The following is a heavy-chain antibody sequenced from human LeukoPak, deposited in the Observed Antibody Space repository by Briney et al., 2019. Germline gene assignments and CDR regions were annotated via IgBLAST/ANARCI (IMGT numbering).Heavy chain of an antibody. J-gene: IGHJ5*02. CDR3: ARDSVNTGGDP. CDR2: IYYSGST. Sequence: SETLSLTCTVSGGSISSGVYYWSWIRQHPGKGLEWIGYIYYSGSTYYNPSLKSRVTISVDTSKNQFSLKLSSVTAADTAVYYCARDSVNTGGDPWGQGTLVTVSS. V-gene: IGHV4-31*03. CDR1: GGSISSGVYY. D-gene: IGHD3-10*01.